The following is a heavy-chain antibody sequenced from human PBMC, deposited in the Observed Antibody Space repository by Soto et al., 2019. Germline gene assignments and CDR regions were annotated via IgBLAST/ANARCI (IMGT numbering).Heavy chain of an antibody. Sequence: ASVKVSCKTAGYPFTIDGIGRVRKAPGQGLEWMGWISAYNGNTNYAQKLQGRVTMTTDTSTSTAYMELRSLRSDDTAVYYCARMVLVPAANPSLDYWGQGTLVTVSS. J-gene: IGHJ4*02. V-gene: IGHV1-18*01. CDR3: ARMVLVPAANPSLDY. D-gene: IGHD2-2*01. CDR2: ISAYNGNT. CDR1: GYPFTIDG.